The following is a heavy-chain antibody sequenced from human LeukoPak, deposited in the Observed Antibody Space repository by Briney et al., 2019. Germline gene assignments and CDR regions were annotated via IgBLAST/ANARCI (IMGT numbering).Heavy chain of an antibody. Sequence: ASVKVSRKASGYTFSGFTGYYIHWVRQAPGQGLEWMGWLNPNSGGTNSAQKFQGRVTMTRDTSISTAYMELSRLGSDDTAVYYCARGGESKEAVVLKGWFDPWGQGTLVTVSS. CDR2: LNPNSGGT. CDR1: GYTFSGFTGYY. D-gene: IGHD6-19*01. CDR3: ARGGESKEAVVLKGWFDP. J-gene: IGHJ5*02. V-gene: IGHV1-2*02.